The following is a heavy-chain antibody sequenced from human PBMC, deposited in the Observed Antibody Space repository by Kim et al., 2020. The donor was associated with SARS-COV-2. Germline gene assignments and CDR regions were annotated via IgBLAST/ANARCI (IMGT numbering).Heavy chain of an antibody. V-gene: IGHV3-20*01. Sequence: ADSVKGRCTIYRDNAKNSLCLQMNSLRAEDTALYHCARDVGLVPYNWFDPWGQGTLVTVSS. D-gene: IGHD6-19*01. CDR3: ARDVGLVPYNWFDP. J-gene: IGHJ5*02.